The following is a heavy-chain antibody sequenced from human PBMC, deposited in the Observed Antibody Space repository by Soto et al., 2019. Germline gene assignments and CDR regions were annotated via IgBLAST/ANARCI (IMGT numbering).Heavy chain of an antibody. V-gene: IGHV2-70*04. D-gene: IGHD6-13*01. CDR1: GFSLSTSGMR. CDR2: IDWDDDK. J-gene: IGHJ4*02. CDR3: VRSIAAGGYYFAY. Sequence: SGPTLVNPTQTLTLTCTFSGFSLSTSGMRVSWIRQPPGKALEWLARIDWDDDKIYSTSLKTRLTISKDTSKNQVVLTMTKMDPVDTATYYCVRSIAAGGYYFAYWGQGTQVTVSS.